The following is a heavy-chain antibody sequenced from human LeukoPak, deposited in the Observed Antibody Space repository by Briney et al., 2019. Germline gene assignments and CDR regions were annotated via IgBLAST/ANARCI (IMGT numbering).Heavy chain of an antibody. CDR1: GYTFTSYG. V-gene: IGHV1-18*01. CDR2: ISAYNGNT. D-gene: IGHD6-13*01. J-gene: IGHJ1*01. Sequence: ASVKVSCKASGYTFTSYGISWVRQAPGQGLEWMGWISAYNGNTNYARRFQGRVTITADESTSTAYMELSSLRSEDTAVYYCARPSSYSSSWYYFQHWGQGTLVTVSS. CDR3: ARPSSYSSSWYYFQH.